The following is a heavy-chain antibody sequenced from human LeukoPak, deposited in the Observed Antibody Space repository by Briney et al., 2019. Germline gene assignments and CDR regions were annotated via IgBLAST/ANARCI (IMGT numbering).Heavy chain of an antibody. D-gene: IGHD6-13*01. CDR1: GYTFTSYG. V-gene: IGHV1-2*02. CDR2: INPNSGGT. J-gene: IGHJ5*02. Sequence: ASVKVSCKASGYTFTSYGISWVRQAPGQGLEWMGWINPNSGGTNYAQKFQGRVTMTRDTSISTAYMELSRLRSDDTAVYYCARHSSSWLDPWGQGTLVTVSS. CDR3: ARHSSSWLDP.